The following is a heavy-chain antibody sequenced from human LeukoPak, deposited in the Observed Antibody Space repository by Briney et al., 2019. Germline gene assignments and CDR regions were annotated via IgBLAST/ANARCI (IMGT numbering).Heavy chain of an antibody. Sequence: GGSLRLSCAASGFTFSSYSMNWVRQAPGKGLEWVSSISSSSSYIYYTDSVKGRFTISRDNAKNSLYLQMNSLRAEDTAVYYCARGGRRDLGYCSSTSFYAQYYFDYWGQGTLVTVSS. CDR3: ARGGRRDLGYCSSTSFYAQYYFDY. CDR2: ISSSSSYI. CDR1: GFTFSSYS. V-gene: IGHV3-21*01. D-gene: IGHD2-2*01. J-gene: IGHJ4*02.